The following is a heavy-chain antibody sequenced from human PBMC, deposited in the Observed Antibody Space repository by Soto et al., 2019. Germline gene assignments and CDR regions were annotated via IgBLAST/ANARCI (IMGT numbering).Heavy chain of an antibody. V-gene: IGHV3-64*01. CDR2: ISGNGGST. Sequence: EVQLVESGGGLVQPGGSLRLSCAASGFTFSSYAMHWVRQAPGKGLEYVSAISGNGGSTYYANSVKGRFTISRDNSKNTLYLEMGSLRAEDMAVYYGARRGYGLYFDYWGQGTLVIVSS. CDR1: GFTFSSYA. D-gene: IGHD3-10*01. CDR3: ARRGYGLYFDY. J-gene: IGHJ4*02.